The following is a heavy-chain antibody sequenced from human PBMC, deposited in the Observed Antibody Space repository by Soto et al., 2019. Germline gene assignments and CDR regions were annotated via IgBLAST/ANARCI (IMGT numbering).Heavy chain of an antibody. CDR2: IWYDGSNK. Sequence: QVQLVESGGGVVQPGRSLRLSCAASGFTFSSYGMHWVRQARGKGLEWVAVIWYDGSNKYYADSVKGRFTISRDNSKNTLYLQMNSLRAEDTAVYYCARERLSLGLLWGQGTLVTVSS. J-gene: IGHJ4*02. CDR1: GFTFSSYG. D-gene: IGHD1-26*01. CDR3: ARERLSLGLL. V-gene: IGHV3-33*01.